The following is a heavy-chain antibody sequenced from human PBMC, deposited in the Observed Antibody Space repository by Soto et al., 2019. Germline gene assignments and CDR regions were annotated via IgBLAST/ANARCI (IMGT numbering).Heavy chain of an antibody. CDR3: AKDHYGSAIYGMDV. J-gene: IGHJ6*02. CDR1: GYTFSSYG. CDR2: ISDYNGNT. Sequence: GASVKVSCKASGYTFSSYGLSWVRQAPGQGLEWMGWISDYNGNTHYAQKFQGRVIMTTDTSTRTAYMELRSLRSEDTALYYCAKDHYGSAIYGMDVWGQGTTVTVSS. V-gene: IGHV1-18*01. D-gene: IGHD3-10*01.